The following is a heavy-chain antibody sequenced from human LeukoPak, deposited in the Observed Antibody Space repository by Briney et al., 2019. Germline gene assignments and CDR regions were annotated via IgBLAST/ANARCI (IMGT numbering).Heavy chain of an antibody. J-gene: IGHJ4*02. Sequence: PGGSLRLSCAASGFTFSSYEMNWVRQAPGKGLEWVSYISSSGSTIYYADSVKGRFTISRDNAKSSLYLQMNSLRAEDTAVYYCARSFDWTPFDYWGQGTLVTVSS. CDR1: GFTFSSYE. CDR3: ARSFDWTPFDY. D-gene: IGHD3-9*01. CDR2: ISSSGSTI. V-gene: IGHV3-48*03.